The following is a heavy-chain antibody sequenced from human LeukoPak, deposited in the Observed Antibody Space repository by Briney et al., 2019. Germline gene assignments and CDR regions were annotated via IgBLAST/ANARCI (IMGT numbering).Heavy chain of an antibody. Sequence: GGSLRLSCAASGFTFSNYAMTWVRQAPGKALECVSAISGSGGSTYYADSVKGRFTISRDNSKNTLYLQMNSLRAEDTAVYYCAKTPYSGTYFPDYWGQGTLVTVSS. CDR1: GFTFSNYA. J-gene: IGHJ4*02. V-gene: IGHV3-23*01. CDR2: ISGSGGST. CDR3: AKTPYSGTYFPDY. D-gene: IGHD1-26*01.